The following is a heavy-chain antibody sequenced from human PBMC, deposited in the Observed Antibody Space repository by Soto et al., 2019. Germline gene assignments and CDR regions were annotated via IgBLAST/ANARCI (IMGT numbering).Heavy chain of an antibody. Sequence: EVQLLVPGGDLVQPGGSLRLSCAASGFTFSNYAMSWVRQAPGKGLEWVSAISDSGDSTYYADSVKGRFTISRDNSKNTLYLQMNSLRAEDTAVYYCTLTYHYDSSGYYYVNWGQGILVTVSS. D-gene: IGHD3-22*01. V-gene: IGHV3-23*01. J-gene: IGHJ4*02. CDR3: TLTYHYDSSGYYYVN. CDR1: GFTFSNYA. CDR2: ISDSGDST.